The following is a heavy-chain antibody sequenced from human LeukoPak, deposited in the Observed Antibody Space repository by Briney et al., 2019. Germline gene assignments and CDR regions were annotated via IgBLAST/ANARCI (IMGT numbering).Heavy chain of an antibody. CDR3: AVYSSGWYRYFDY. Sequence: GGSLRLSCAASGFTFSRYWMHWVRQAPGKGLVWVSRINRDGSSTSYADSVKGRFTISRDNAKNSLYLQMNSLRAEDTAVYYCAVYSSGWYRYFDYWGQGTLVTVSS. D-gene: IGHD6-19*01. CDR2: INRDGSST. CDR1: GFTFSRYW. V-gene: IGHV3-74*01. J-gene: IGHJ4*02.